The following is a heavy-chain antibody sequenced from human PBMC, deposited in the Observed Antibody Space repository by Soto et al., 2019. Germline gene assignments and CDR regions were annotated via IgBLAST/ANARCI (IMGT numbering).Heavy chain of an antibody. CDR3: ARGRQQLVQFFDY. CDR1: GGSFSGYY. D-gene: IGHD6-13*01. J-gene: IGHJ4*02. Sequence: SETLSLTCAVYGGSFSGYYLGWIRQPPGKGLEWIGEINHSGSTNYNPSLKSRVTISVDTSKNQFSLKLSSVTAADTAVYYCARGRQQLVQFFDYWGQGTLVTVSS. V-gene: IGHV4-34*01. CDR2: INHSGST.